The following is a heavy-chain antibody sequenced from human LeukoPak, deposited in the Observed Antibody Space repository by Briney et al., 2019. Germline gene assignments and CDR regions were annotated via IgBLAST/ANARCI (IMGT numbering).Heavy chain of an antibody. J-gene: IGHJ4*02. Sequence: PSETLSLTCTVSGGSISSSSYYWGWIRQPPGKGLEWIGSIYYSGSTYYNPSLKSRVTISGDTSKNQFSLKLSSVTAADTAVYYCARHGPGAAPPVGRVFDYWGQGTLVTVSS. CDR1: GGSISSSSYY. CDR2: IYYSGST. CDR3: ARHGPGAAPPVGRVFDY. D-gene: IGHD6-6*01. V-gene: IGHV4-39*01.